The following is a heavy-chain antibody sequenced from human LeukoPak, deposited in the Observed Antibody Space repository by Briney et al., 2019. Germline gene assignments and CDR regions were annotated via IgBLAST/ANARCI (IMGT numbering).Heavy chain of an antibody. CDR1: GFTVSSNY. V-gene: IGHV3-53*04. CDR2: IYSGGST. CDR3: ARGYCSGGSCYSDWFDP. Sequence: GGSLRLSCAASGFTVSSNYMSWVRQAPGKGLEWVSVIYSGGSTYYADSVKGRSTISRHNSKNTLYLQMNSLRAEDTAVYYCARGYCSGGSCYSDWFDPWGQGTLVTVSS. J-gene: IGHJ5*02. D-gene: IGHD2-15*01.